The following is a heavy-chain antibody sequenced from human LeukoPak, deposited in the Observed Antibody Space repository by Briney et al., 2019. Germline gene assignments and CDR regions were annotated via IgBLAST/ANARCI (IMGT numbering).Heavy chain of an antibody. J-gene: IGHJ5*02. V-gene: IGHV4-34*01. D-gene: IGHD3-10*01. CDR2: INHSGST. CDR1: GGSFSGYY. CDR3: ARGAMVRGVMTLRWFDP. Sequence: SETLSLTCAVYGGSFSGYYWSWIRQPPGKGLEWIGEINHSGSTNYNPSLKSRVTISVDTSKNQISLKLSSVTAADTAVYYCARGAMVRGVMTLRWFDPWGQGTLVTVSS.